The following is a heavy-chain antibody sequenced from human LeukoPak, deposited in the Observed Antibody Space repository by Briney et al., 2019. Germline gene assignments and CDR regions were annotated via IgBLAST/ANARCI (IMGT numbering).Heavy chain of an antibody. D-gene: IGHD3-22*01. CDR1: GGSFSGYY. J-gene: IGHJ4*02. CDR3: AREVVGGYYFDY. CDR2: INHSGST. V-gene: IGHV4-34*01. Sequence: SETLSLTCAVYGGSFSGYYWSWIRQPPGKGLEWIGEINHSGSTNYNPSLKSRVTISVDTSKNQFSLKLSSVTAADTAVYYCAREVVGGYYFDYWGQGTLVTVSS.